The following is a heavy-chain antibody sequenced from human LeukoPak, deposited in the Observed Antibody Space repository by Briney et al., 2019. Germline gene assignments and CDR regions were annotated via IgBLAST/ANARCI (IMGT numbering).Heavy chain of an antibody. CDR2: VGNDEKTI. D-gene: IGHD1-26*01. V-gene: IGHV3-30*04. J-gene: IGHJ4*02. Sequence: GGSLTLSCVASGFTFTGHSMHWVRQAPGKGVEWVAVVGNDEKTIFYADSLKGRFTISRDNSKNTLYLQMNSLRDEDTAVYYCARERQSGATPFDYWGQGTLVTVSP. CDR3: ARERQSGATPFDY. CDR1: GFTFTGHS.